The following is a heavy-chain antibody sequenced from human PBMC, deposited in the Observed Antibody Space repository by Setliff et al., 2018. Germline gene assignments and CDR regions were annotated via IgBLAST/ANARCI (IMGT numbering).Heavy chain of an antibody. CDR2: ISAYNGNA. V-gene: IGHV1-18*01. Sequence: GASVKVSCKASGYTFTSYGISWVRQAPGQGLEWMGWISAYNGNANYAQKLQGRLTMTTDTSTSTAYMELRSLRSDDTAVYYCASSPPTVVVTAIQAIFDYWGQGTLVTVSS. D-gene: IGHD2-21*02. CDR1: GYTFTSYG. CDR3: ASSPPTVVVTAIQAIFDY. J-gene: IGHJ4*02.